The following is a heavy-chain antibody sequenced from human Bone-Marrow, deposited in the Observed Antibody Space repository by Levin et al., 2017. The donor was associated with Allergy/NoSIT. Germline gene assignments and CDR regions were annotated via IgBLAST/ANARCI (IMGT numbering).Heavy chain of an antibody. V-gene: IGHV4-38-2*02. J-gene: IGHJ4*02. CDR3: ARAEIGDFDF. Sequence: SETLSLTCTVSGYSISRGYYWGWIRQPPRKTLEWIGVIYHDATTNYNPSLNSRVTMSVDTSKNQFSLQLTSVTAADPAVYYCARAEIGDFDFWGQGLLVTVSS. CDR2: IYHDATT. CDR1: GYSISRGYY. D-gene: IGHD3-16*01.